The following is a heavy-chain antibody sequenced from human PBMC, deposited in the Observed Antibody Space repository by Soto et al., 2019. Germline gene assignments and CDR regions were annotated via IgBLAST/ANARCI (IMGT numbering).Heavy chain of an antibody. V-gene: IGHV4-4*02. J-gene: IGHJ6*02. Sequence: SETLSLTCAVSGGSISSSNWWSWVRQPPGKGLEWIGEIYHSGSTNYNPSLKSRVTISVDKSKNQFSLKLSSVTAADTAVYYCARESSSWGFGNYGMDVWGQGTTDTVSS. CDR1: GGSISSSNW. D-gene: IGHD6-13*01. CDR2: IYHSGST. CDR3: ARESSSWGFGNYGMDV.